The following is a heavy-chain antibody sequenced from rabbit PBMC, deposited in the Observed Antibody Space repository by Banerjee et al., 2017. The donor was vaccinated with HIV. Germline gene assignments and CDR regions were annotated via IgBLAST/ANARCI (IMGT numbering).Heavy chain of an antibody. CDR3: ASNAGYAGYGYATNL. CDR1: GFSFSSSYY. CDR2: IYAGSSGST. Sequence: QSLEESGGDLVKPGASLTLTCTASGFSFSSSYYMCWVRQAPGKGLEWIACIYAGSSGSTYYASWAKGRFTISKTSSTTVTLQMTSLTAADTATYFCASNAGYAGYGYATNLWGQGTLVTVS. J-gene: IGHJ4*01. D-gene: IGHD6-1*01. V-gene: IGHV1S40*01.